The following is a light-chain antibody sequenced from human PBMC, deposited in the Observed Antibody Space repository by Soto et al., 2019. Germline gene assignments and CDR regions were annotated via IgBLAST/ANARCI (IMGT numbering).Light chain of an antibody. V-gene: IGKV1-5*03. J-gene: IGKJ1*01. Sequence: DIQMTQSPSTLSASVGDRVTITCRASQSINSWLAWYQQKPGKAPNLLIYKASSLESGVPSGFSGSGSGTEFTLTISSLQPDDFATYYCQQYDSYSWTFGQGTKVDIK. CDR2: KAS. CDR1: QSINSW. CDR3: QQYDSYSWT.